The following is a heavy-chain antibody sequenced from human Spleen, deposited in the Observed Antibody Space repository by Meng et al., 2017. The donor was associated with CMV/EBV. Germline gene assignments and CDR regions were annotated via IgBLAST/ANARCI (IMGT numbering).Heavy chain of an antibody. Sequence: VSCKASGYAFTGYKIPWVRQAPGQGPEWLGGINCNAGDTNYAQKFQGRVTMTRDTSISTAYMELSSLKSDDTAVYYCVRLAGGIDYWGQGTLVTVSS. D-gene: IGHD3-16*01. CDR1: GYAFTGYK. CDR2: INCNAGDT. V-gene: IGHV1-2*02. CDR3: VRLAGGIDY. J-gene: IGHJ4*02.